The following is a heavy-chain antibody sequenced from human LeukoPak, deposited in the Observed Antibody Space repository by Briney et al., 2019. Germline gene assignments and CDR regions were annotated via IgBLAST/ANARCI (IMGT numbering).Heavy chain of an antibody. V-gene: IGHV3-74*01. CDR2: MNEDGSIT. D-gene: IGHD1-26*01. CDR3: GRDLGGRSGY. CDR1: GFTFRTYW. Sequence: GGSLRLSCAVSGFTFRTYWMHWVRQVPGEGLVWVSRMNEDGSITNYADSVKGRFSISRDNAKNTLYLQKNSLRAEDTAVYYCGRDLGGRSGYWGQGTLVTVSS. J-gene: IGHJ4*02.